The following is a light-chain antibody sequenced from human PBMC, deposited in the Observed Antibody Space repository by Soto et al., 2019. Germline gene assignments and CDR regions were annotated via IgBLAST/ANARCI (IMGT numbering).Light chain of an antibody. V-gene: IGKV3-20*01. J-gene: IGKJ2*01. Sequence: EIVLTQSPGTLSLSPGERATLSCRASQSVSSSYLAWYQQKPGQAPRLIIYGASSRATGIPDRFSGSGSGTDFTLTISRLEPEDFAVYYCQQYGSSPYTSGQGTKLEIK. CDR3: QQYGSSPYT. CDR1: QSVSSSY. CDR2: GAS.